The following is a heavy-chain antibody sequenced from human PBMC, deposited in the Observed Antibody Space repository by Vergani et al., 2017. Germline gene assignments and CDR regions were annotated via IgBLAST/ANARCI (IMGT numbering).Heavy chain of an antibody. V-gene: IGHV1-69*02. Sequence: QVQLVQSGAAVKKPGSSVKVSCKASGGTFSSYTISCVRQAPGQGLGWMGRIIPILGIANYAQKFQGRVTITADKSSSTAYMELSSLRSEDTAVYYCARDYCSSTSCYNYWGQGTLVTVSS. D-gene: IGHD2-2*02. CDR2: IIPILGIA. CDR1: GGTFSSYT. J-gene: IGHJ4*02. CDR3: ARDYCSSTSCYNY.